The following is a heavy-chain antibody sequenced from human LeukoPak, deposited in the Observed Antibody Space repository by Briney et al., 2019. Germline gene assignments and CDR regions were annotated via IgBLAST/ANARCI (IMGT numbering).Heavy chain of an antibody. J-gene: IGHJ4*02. CDR1: GFTFSSYG. CDR3: AKGKGNWNDGILDY. D-gene: IGHD1-1*01. Sequence: PGGSLRLSCAASGFTFSSYGMHWVRQAPGKGLEWVAVISYDGSNKYYADSVKGRFTISRDNSKNTLYPQMNSLRAEDTAVYYCAKGKGNWNDGILDYWGQGTLVTVSS. V-gene: IGHV3-30*18. CDR2: ISYDGSNK.